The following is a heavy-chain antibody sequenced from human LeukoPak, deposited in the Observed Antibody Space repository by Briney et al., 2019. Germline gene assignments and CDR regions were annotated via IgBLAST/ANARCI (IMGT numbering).Heavy chain of an antibody. Sequence: GGSLRLSCAASGFTFSSYAMNWVRQAPGKGLEWVSTVSSSGGGTYYADSVKGRFTISRDNSKNTLYLQMNSLRAEDTAVYYCAKDDSSWYYWGQGTLVTVSS. CDR2: VSSSGGGT. V-gene: IGHV3-23*01. CDR1: GFTFSSYA. J-gene: IGHJ4*02. D-gene: IGHD6-13*01. CDR3: AKDDSSWYY.